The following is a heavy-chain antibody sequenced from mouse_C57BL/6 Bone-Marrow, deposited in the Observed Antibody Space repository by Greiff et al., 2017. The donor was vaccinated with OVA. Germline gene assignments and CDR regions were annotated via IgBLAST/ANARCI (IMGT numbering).Heavy chain of an antibody. CDR3: ASPFYYYGSSYSFAY. J-gene: IGHJ3*01. Sequence: EVQGVESGGDLVKPGGSLKLSCAASGFTFSSYGMSWVRQTPDKRLEWVATISSGGSYTYYPDSVKGRFTISRDNAKNPLYLQMSSLKSEDTAMYYCASPFYYYGSSYSFAYWGQGTLVTVSA. CDR1: GFTFSSYG. CDR2: ISSGGSYT. D-gene: IGHD1-1*01. V-gene: IGHV5-6*01.